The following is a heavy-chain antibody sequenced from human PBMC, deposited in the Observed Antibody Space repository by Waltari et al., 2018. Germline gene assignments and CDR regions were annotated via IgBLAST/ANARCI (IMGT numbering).Heavy chain of an antibody. Sequence: QVQLQQWGAGLLKPSETLSPTCAVYGGSFSGYYWSWIRQPPGKGLEWIGEINHSGSTNYNPSLKSRVTISVDTSKNQFSLKLSSVTAADTAVYYCARSRRFLEWLDYWGQGTLVTVSS. CDR3: ARSRRFLEWLDY. D-gene: IGHD3-3*01. J-gene: IGHJ4*02. V-gene: IGHV4-34*01. CDR1: GGSFSGYY. CDR2: INHSGST.